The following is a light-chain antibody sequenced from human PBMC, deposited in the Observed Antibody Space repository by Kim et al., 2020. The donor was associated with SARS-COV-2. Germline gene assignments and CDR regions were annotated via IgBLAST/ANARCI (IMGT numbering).Light chain of an antibody. V-gene: IGLV5-45*01. J-gene: IGLJ3*02. CDR2: YKSDSDK. CDR1: SGINVGTYR. Sequence: LTCTLRSGINVGTYRIYWYQQKPGSPPQYLLRYKSDSDKQQGSGVPSRFSGSKDASANAGILLISGLQSEDEADYYCMIWHSSTWVFGGGTQLTVL. CDR3: MIWHSSTWV.